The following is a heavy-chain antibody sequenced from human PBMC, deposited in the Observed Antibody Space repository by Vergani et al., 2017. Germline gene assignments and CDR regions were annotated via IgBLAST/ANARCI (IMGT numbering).Heavy chain of an antibody. CDR1: GYSFTSYW. Sequence: EVQLVQSGAEVKKPGESLKISCKGSGYSFTSYWIGWVRQMPGKGLEWMGIIYPGDSDTRYSPSFQGQVTISAAKSISTAYLQWSSLKASDTAMYYCARHRGNYDFWSGYQPNLYYYYYGMDGWGQGTTVTVSS. CDR3: ARHRGNYDFWSGYQPNLYYYYYGMDG. J-gene: IGHJ6*02. CDR2: IYPGDSDT. D-gene: IGHD3-3*01. V-gene: IGHV5-51*01.